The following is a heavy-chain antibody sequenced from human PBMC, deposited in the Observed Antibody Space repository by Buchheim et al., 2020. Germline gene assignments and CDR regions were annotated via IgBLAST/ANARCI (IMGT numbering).Heavy chain of an antibody. D-gene: IGHD3-3*01. Sequence: QVQLVQSGAEVKKPGASVKVSCKASGYTFTGYYMHWVRQAPGQGLEWMGWINPNSGGTNYAQKFQGWVTMTRDTSIRPAYMELSRLRSDDTAVYYCARGGVLSYYDFWSGPNYGMDVWGQGTT. CDR2: INPNSGGT. CDR3: ARGGVLSYYDFWSGPNYGMDV. J-gene: IGHJ6*02. CDR1: GYTFTGYY. V-gene: IGHV1-2*04.